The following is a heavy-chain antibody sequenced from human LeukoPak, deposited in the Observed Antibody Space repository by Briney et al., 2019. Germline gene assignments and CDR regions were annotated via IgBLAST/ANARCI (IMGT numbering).Heavy chain of an antibody. Sequence: SVTVSCKASGGTFSSYAIRWVRQGPGQGVEWTGRIIAILGIANSAQKSQGRVTITADKSPRTAYMELSSLRSEDTAVYYCARIRSGSSKSYDYWGQGTLVTVSS. V-gene: IGHV1-69*04. D-gene: IGHD3-10*01. CDR3: ARIRSGSSKSYDY. J-gene: IGHJ4*02. CDR1: GGTFSSYA. CDR2: IIAILGIA.